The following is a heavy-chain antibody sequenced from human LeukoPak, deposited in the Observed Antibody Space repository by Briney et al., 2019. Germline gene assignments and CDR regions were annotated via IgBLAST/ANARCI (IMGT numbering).Heavy chain of an antibody. CDR1: GFTFSDYY. CDR3: ARGPSIAVAGSFDI. Sequence: GGSLRLSCAASGFTFSDYYKSWIRQAPGKGLEWVSNSSRSGSTRYYADSVKSRFTISRDNAKNSLYLQMNSLRAEDTAVYYCARGPSIAVAGSFDIWGQGTMVTVSS. D-gene: IGHD6-19*01. CDR2: SSRSGSTR. V-gene: IGHV3-11*04. J-gene: IGHJ3*02.